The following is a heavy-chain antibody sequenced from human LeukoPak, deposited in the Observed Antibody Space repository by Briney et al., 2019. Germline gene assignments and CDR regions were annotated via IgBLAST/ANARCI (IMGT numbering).Heavy chain of an antibody. CDR3: ASEYIAAAGTGPEYFQH. V-gene: IGHV3-48*01. Sequence: GGSLRLSCAASGFTFSSYSMNWVRQAPGKGLEWVSYISSSSSTIYYADSVKGRFTISRDNAKNSLYLQMNSLRAEDTAVYYCASEYIAAAGTGPEYFQHWGQGTLVTVSS. J-gene: IGHJ1*01. D-gene: IGHD6-13*01. CDR1: GFTFSSYS. CDR2: ISSSSSTI.